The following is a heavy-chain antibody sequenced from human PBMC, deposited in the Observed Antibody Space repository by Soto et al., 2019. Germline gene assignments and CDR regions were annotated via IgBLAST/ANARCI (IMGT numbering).Heavy chain of an antibody. J-gene: IGHJ4*02. CDR3: ARAALRYLARRGPPTGSPIHY. D-gene: IGHD3-10*01. Sequence: SETLSLTCTVSGGSISGYFWSWIRQPPGKGLEWIGEINHSGSTNYNPSLKSRVTISVDTSKNQFSLKLSSVTAADTAVYYCARAALRYLARRGPPTGSPIHYPGQATLVSGSS. V-gene: IGHV4-34*01. CDR2: INHSGST. CDR1: GGSISGYF.